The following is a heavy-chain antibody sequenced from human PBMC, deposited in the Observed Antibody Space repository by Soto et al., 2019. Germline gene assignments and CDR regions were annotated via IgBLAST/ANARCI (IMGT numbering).Heavy chain of an antibody. D-gene: IGHD3-22*01. J-gene: IGHJ4*02. V-gene: IGHV3-30*18. CDR1: GFTFSIYG. Sequence: GGSLRLSCAASGFTFSIYGMHWFRQAPGKGLDWVAVISYDGSNKYYADSVKGRFTISRDNSKNTLYLQMNSLRAEDTAVYYCAKDSSGYPGGYFDYWGQGTLVTVSS. CDR3: AKDSSGYPGGYFDY. CDR2: ISYDGSNK.